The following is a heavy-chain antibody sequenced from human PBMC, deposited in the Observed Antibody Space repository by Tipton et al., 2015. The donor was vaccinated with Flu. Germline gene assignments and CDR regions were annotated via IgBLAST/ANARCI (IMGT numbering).Heavy chain of an antibody. J-gene: IGHJ4*02. V-gene: IGHV3-23*01. CDR2: ISGGGGIT. D-gene: IGHD6-19*01. Sequence: GSLRLSCVASGFTFSRYTMSWVRQAPGKGLEWVSAISGGGGITYVADSVKGRFTIPRDFAKNTLYLEMNSLRADDTAVYFCAKVIPELVAGLDYWGRGTLVTVSP. CDR3: AKVIPELVAGLDY. CDR1: GFTFSRYT.